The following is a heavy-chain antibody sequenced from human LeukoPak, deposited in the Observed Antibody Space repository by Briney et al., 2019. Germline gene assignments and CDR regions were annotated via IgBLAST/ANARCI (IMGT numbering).Heavy chain of an antibody. CDR2: ISCSGSTI. CDR1: GFTFSSYE. V-gene: IGHV3-48*03. CDR3: ARDSSSWYFDY. J-gene: IGHJ4*02. D-gene: IGHD6-13*01. Sequence: GGSLRLSCAASGFTFSSYEMNWVRQAPGKGLEWVSYISCSGSTIYYADSLKGRFTISRDNAKNSLYLQMNSLRAENTAVYYCARDSSSWYFDYWGQGNLVTVSS.